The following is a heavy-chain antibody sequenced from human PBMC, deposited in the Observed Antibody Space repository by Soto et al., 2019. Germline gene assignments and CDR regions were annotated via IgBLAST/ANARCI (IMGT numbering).Heavy chain of an antibody. J-gene: IGHJ4*02. CDR3: ARDPSFGALDY. V-gene: IGHV3-23*01. CDR2: VSGSGGTT. D-gene: IGHD3-10*01. Sequence: TGGSLRLSCAASGFTFSSYAMSWVLQAPGKGLEWVSAVSGSGGTTYYADSVKGRFTISRDNSKNTLFLQMNSLRVEDTAVYYCARDPSFGALDYWGQGALVTVSS. CDR1: GFTFSSYA.